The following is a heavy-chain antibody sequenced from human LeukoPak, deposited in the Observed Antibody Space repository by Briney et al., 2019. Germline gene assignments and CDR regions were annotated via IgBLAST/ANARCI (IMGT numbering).Heavy chain of an antibody. D-gene: IGHD5-18*01. Sequence: PGGSLRLSCAASGFTFSSYSMNWVRQAPGKGLEWVSSISSSSSYIYYADSVKGRFTISRDNSKNTLYLQMNSLRAEDTAVYYCAKVDSGIQLWCFDYWGQGTLVTVSS. CDR3: AKVDSGIQLWCFDY. V-gene: IGHV3-21*04. CDR2: ISSSSSYI. J-gene: IGHJ4*02. CDR1: GFTFSSYS.